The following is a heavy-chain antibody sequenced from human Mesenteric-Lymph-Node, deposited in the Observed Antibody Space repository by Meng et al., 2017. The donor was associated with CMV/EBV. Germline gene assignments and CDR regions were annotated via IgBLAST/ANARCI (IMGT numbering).Heavy chain of an antibody. Sequence: GSLRLSCTVSGGSISSSSYYWGWIRQPPGEGLEWIGSMFYSGSTYHNPSLKSRVTISVDLSKNQFSLRLSSVTAADTAVYYCAREAFGESYTWGQGTLVTVSS. D-gene: IGHD3-10*01. CDR2: MFYSGST. CDR1: GGSISSSSYY. V-gene: IGHV4-39*07. J-gene: IGHJ5*02. CDR3: AREAFGESYT.